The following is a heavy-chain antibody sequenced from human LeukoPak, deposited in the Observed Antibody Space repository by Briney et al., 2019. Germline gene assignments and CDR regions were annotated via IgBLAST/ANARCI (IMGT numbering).Heavy chain of an antibody. CDR1: GYTFTSYY. CDR2: INPSGGST. V-gene: IGHV1-46*01. Sequence: ASVKVSCKASGYTFTSYYMHWVRQALGQGLEWMGIINPSGGSTSYAQKFQGRVTMTTDTSTSTVYMELRSLTFDDTAVYYCARGEDRFDPWGQGTLVTVSS. D-gene: IGHD1-26*01. J-gene: IGHJ5*02. CDR3: ARGEDRFDP.